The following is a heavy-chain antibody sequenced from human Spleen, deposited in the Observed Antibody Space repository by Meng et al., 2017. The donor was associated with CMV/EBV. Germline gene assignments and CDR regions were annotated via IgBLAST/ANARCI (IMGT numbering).Heavy chain of an antibody. V-gene: IGHV4-4*07. CDR2: IYPSGST. CDR1: GGSISSYY. CDR3: ARDYNWNGWFAP. Sequence: SETPSLTCTVSGGSISSYYWSWIRQPAGKGLEWIGRIYPSGSTNYNPSLKSRVTMSVDTSKTQFSLTLSPVTAADTAVYYGARDYNWNGWFAPWGQGTLVTVSS. D-gene: IGHD1-1*01. J-gene: IGHJ5*02.